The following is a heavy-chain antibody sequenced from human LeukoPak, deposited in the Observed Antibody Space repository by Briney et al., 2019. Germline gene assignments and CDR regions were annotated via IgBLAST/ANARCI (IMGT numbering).Heavy chain of an antibody. CDR2: IYYSGST. D-gene: IGHD3-10*01. CDR3: ARGPTHYYGSGSYIFDC. CDR1: GGSISSYY. Sequence: PETLSLTCTVSGGSISSYYWSWIRQPPGKGLEWIGHIYYSGSTNYNPSLKSRVTISVDTSKNQFSLKLSSVTAADTAVYYCARGPTHYYGSGSYIFDCWGQGTLVTVST. J-gene: IGHJ4*02. V-gene: IGHV4-59*01.